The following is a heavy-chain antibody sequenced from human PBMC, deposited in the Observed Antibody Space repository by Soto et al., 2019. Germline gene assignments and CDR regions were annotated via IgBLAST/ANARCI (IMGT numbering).Heavy chain of an antibody. V-gene: IGHV5-10-1*01. J-gene: IGHJ4*02. CDR3: TRRASSSFYHFDF. CDR2: IDPSDSYV. Sequence: PGQSLKISCHASEYSFTDHWITWMSKKPGKGLEWMATIDPSDSYVDYSPSFRGHVTFSVDRSITTVYLQWNSLKASDSAMYFCTRRASSSFYHFDFWAQGALVTVSS. D-gene: IGHD2-2*01. CDR1: EYSFTDHW.